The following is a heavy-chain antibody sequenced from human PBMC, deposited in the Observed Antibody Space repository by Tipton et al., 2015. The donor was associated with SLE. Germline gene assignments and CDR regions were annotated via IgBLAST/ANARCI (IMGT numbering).Heavy chain of an antibody. CDR1: GYNFISYG. CDR3: ARANYYGSGMDDAFDI. Sequence: QLVQSGGEVKKSGASVKVSCKASGYNFISYGITWVRQAPVQGLEWMGWITGYNGNTKYAQKLQGRVTMTADTSTSTAYMELRSLRSDDTAVYYCARANYYGSGMDDAFDIWGQGTLVTVSS. CDR2: ITGYNGNT. D-gene: IGHD3-10*01. J-gene: IGHJ3*02. V-gene: IGHV1-18*01.